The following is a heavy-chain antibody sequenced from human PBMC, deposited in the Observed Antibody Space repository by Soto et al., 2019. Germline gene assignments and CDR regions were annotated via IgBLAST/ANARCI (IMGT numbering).Heavy chain of an antibody. J-gene: IGHJ3*01. D-gene: IGHD3-22*01. Sequence: VGSLRLSCTVSGLSFSSYAMTWVRQAPGKGLEWVSAISGSDDRTYYADSVKGRFTISRDNSKNTLYLQMNSLRAEDTAIYYCARERITMILVVMTNWGQGTMVTVSS. CDR1: GLSFSSYA. CDR3: ARERITMILVVMTN. CDR2: ISGSDDRT. V-gene: IGHV3-23*01.